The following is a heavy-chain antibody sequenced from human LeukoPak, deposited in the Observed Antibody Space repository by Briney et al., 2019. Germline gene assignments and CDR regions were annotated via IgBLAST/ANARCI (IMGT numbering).Heavy chain of an antibody. D-gene: IGHD3-10*01. V-gene: IGHV3-48*03. J-gene: IGHJ4*02. Sequence: GGSTYYADSVKGRFTISRDNAKNSLYLQMSSLRAEDTAVYYCARDSYYYGSGKDYWGQGTLVTVSS. CDR2: GGST. CDR3: ARDSYYYGSGKDY.